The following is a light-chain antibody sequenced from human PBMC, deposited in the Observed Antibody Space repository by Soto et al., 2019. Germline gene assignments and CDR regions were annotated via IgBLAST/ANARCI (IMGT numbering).Light chain of an antibody. V-gene: IGKV1-39*01. CDR2: AAS. J-gene: IGKJ1*01. CDR1: QSISTY. Sequence: DIQMTQSPSSLSASVVDRFTITFLASQSISTYLHWYQQKPGKAPNLLIYAASTLQSGVPSRFSGSASGTDFTLTISSLQPDDFATYHCQQGYSTPWTFGQGTKVDI. CDR3: QQGYSTPWT.